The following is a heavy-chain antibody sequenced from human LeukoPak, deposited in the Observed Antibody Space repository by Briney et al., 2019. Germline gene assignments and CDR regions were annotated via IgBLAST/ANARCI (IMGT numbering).Heavy chain of an antibody. CDR2: ISSSSSYI. D-gene: IGHD2-15*01. CDR3: ARDRMVVAATLGYFDY. J-gene: IGHJ4*02. CDR1: RFTFSSYS. V-gene: IGHV3-21*01. Sequence: PGGSLRLSRAASRFTFSSYSMNWVRPAPGKGLEWVSSISSSSSYIYYADSVKGRFTISRDNAKNSLYLQMNSLRAEDTAVYYCARDRMVVAATLGYFDYWGQGTLVTVSS.